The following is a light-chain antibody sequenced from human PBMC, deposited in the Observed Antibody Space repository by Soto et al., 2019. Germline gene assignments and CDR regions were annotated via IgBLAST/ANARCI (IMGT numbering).Light chain of an antibody. CDR3: SSYVGTNSYV. CDR2: EVY. V-gene: IGLV2-8*01. J-gene: IGLJ1*01. CDR1: SSDAGGYNY. Sequence: QSVLTQPPSASGSPGQSVTISCTGTSSDAGGYNYVSWYQQHPGKAPKLIIYEVYKRPSGVPDRFSGSKSGNTAALTVSGLQAEDEADYYCSSYVGTNSYVFGTGTKVTVL.